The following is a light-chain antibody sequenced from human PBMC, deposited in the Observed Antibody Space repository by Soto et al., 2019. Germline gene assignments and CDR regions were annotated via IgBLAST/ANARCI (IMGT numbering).Light chain of an antibody. J-gene: IGKJ5*01. CDR2: GAS. CDR3: QQRSNWPPIT. Sequence: EIVLTQAPGTLSLSPGERATLSCRASQSVSTNQLAWYQQKPGQAPRLLIYGASSRATGIADRFSGSGSGTDFTLTISSLEPEDFAVYYCQQRSNWPPITFGQGTRLEIK. V-gene: IGKV3D-20*02. CDR1: QSVSTNQ.